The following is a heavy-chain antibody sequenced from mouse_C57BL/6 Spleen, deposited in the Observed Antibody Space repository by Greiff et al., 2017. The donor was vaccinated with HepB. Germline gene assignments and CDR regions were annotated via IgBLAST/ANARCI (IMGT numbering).Heavy chain of an antibody. CDR1: GFTFTDYY. J-gene: IGHJ1*03. D-gene: IGHD4-1*01. CDR3: ARLGNWASYFDV. CDR2: IRNKANGYTT. Sequence: EVHLVESGGGLVQPGGSLSLSCAASGFTFTDYYMSWVRQPPGKALEWLGFIRNKANGYTTEYSASVKGRFTISRDNSQSILYLQMNALRAEDSATYYCARLGNWASYFDVWGTGTTVTVSS. V-gene: IGHV7-3*01.